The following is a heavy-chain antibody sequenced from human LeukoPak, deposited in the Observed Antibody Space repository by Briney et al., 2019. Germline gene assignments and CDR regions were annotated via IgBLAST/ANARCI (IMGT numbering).Heavy chain of an antibody. CDR2: IYYSGYT. V-gene: IGHV4-59*01. Sequence: PSETLSLTCTVSGGSISSYYWSWIRQPPGKGLEWIGCIYYSGYTNYKSSLKSRVTISVDTSKNQFSLKLSSVTAADTAVYYCARNRGDGYNFLGFIDYWGQGTLVTVSS. D-gene: IGHD5-24*01. CDR3: ARNRGDGYNFLGFIDY. CDR1: GGSISSYY. J-gene: IGHJ4*02.